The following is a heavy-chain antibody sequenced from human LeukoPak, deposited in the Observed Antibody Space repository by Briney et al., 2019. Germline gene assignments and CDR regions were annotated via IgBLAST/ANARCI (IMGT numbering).Heavy chain of an antibody. D-gene: IGHD6-13*01. CDR1: GYTFTSYG. CDR2: ISAYNGNT. J-gene: IGHJ6*02. V-gene: IGHV1-18*01. Sequence: ASVKVSCKASGYTFTSYGISWVRQAPGHGLEWMGWISAYNGNTNYARKLQGRVTMTTDTSTSTAYMELRSLRSDDTAVYYCARDSIAAAGPHTLYYYYYGMDVWGQGTTVTVSS. CDR3: ARDSIAAAGPHTLYYYYYGMDV.